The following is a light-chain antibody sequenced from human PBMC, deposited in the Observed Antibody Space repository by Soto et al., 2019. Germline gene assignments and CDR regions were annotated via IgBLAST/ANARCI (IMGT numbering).Light chain of an antibody. Sequence: QSALTQPASVSGSPGQSITISCTGTSSDVGGYNYVSWYQQHPGKAPKLMIYDVSYRPSGISNRFSGSKSGNTASLTISGLQAEDEADYYCSSYTSINTGVFGTGTKLTVL. CDR3: SSYTSINTGV. CDR1: SSDVGGYNY. CDR2: DVS. J-gene: IGLJ1*01. V-gene: IGLV2-14*03.